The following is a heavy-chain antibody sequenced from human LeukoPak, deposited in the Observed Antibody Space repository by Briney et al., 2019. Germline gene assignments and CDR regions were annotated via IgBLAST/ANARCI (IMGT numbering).Heavy chain of an antibody. Sequence: SQTLSLTCAISGDSVSSNTASWNWIRQSPSRGLEWLGRTYYRSKWYYDYSLSLKSLTTINPDTSENQFSLHLSSMTPEDTAVYYCTRDFDYWGQGTLVTVSS. CDR1: GDSVSSNTAS. CDR2: TYYRSKWYY. V-gene: IGHV6-1*01. CDR3: TRDFDY. J-gene: IGHJ4*02.